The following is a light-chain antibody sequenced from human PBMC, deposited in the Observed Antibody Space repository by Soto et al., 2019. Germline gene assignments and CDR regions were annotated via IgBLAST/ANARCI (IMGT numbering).Light chain of an antibody. J-gene: IGLJ2*01. V-gene: IGLV2-18*02. CDR2: DVT. Sequence: HSVLTQPPSVSGSPGQSVTISCTGTSSDVGSYNRVSWYQQPPGTAPKLMIYDVTKRPSGVPDRISGSKSGNTASLTISGLQAEDEADYYCCSYAGSYSWVFGGGTKLTVL. CDR1: SSDVGSYNR. CDR3: CSYAGSYSWV.